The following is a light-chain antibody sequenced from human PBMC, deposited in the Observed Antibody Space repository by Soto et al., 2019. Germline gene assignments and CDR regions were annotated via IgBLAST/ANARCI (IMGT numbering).Light chain of an antibody. J-gene: IGKJ2*01. CDR3: QQRSNETAYT. V-gene: IGKV3-11*01. Sequence: EVVLTQSPATLSLSPGERATLSCRASQSVSSHLTWYHQNPGQAPRLLIYDDSNRATGIPDRFSGSGSGTDFTITISSLEPEDFAVYYGQQRSNETAYTFGQGTRLAIK. CDR1: QSVSSH. CDR2: DDS.